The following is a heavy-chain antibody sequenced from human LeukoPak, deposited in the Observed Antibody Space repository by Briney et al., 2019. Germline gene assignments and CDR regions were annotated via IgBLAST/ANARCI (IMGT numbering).Heavy chain of an antibody. CDR2: IIPIFGTA. CDR3: TTGYYYGSGSYYYMDV. J-gene: IGHJ6*03. CDR1: GGTFSSYA. D-gene: IGHD3-10*01. V-gene: IGHV1-69*06. Sequence: SVKVSCKASGGTFSSYAISWVRQAPGQGLEWMGGIIPIFGTANYAQKFQGRVTITADKSTSTAYMELSSLRSEDTAVYYCTTGYYYGSGSYYYMDVWGKGTTVTVSS.